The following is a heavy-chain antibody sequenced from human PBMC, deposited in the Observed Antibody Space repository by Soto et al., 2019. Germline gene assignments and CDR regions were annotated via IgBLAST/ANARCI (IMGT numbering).Heavy chain of an antibody. Sequence: QVQLQESGPGLVKPSQTLSLTRSVSGGSISSIDYFWSWIRQPPGKGLEWIGFIYHTGTTYYNPSLRSRVTISIDTSKSQFSMKLNSVTAADTAVYYCARVMAAMQNWLDPWGQGTLVTVSP. CDR2: IYHTGTT. CDR1: GGSISSIDYF. CDR3: ARVMAAMQNWLDP. V-gene: IGHV4-30-4*01. D-gene: IGHD2-2*01. J-gene: IGHJ5*02.